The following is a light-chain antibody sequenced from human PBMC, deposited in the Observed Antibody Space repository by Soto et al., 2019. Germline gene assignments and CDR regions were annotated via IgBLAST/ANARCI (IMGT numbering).Light chain of an antibody. CDR1: SSNIGSNT. V-gene: IGLV1-44*01. CDR3: AAWDDSLDGPV. CDR2: SNN. Sequence: QSVLTQPPSASGAPGQRVTISCSGSSSNIGSNTVNWYQQFPGTAPRVLMYSNNQRPSGVPDRFSGSKSGTSVFLAISGLQSDDEADYYWAAWDDSLDGPVFGGGTKLTVL. J-gene: IGLJ3*02.